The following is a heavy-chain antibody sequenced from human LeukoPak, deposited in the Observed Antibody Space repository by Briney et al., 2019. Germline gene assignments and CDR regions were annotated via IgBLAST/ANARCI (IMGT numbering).Heavy chain of an antibody. V-gene: IGHV3-21*01. CDR3: ARGETVLRYFDWLPYFDY. Sequence: PGGSLRLSCAASGFTFSSYSMNWVRQAPGKGLEWVSSISSSSSYIYYADSVKGRFTISRDNAKNSLYLQMNSLRAEDTAVYYCARGETVLRYFDWLPYFDYWGQGTLVTVSS. CDR1: GFTFSSYS. CDR2: ISSSSSYI. J-gene: IGHJ4*02. D-gene: IGHD3-9*01.